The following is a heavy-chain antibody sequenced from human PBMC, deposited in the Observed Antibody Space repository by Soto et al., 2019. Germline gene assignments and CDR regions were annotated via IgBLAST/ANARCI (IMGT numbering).Heavy chain of an antibody. V-gene: IGHV1-69*06. D-gene: IGHD6-13*01. Sequence: GASVKVACKASGGTFSSYAISWVRQAPGQGLEWMGGIIPIFGTANYAQKFQGRVTITADKSTSTAYMELSSLRSEDTAVYYCASCVGIAALYPSSDYYYYGMDVWGQGSTVTVSS. CDR1: GGTFSSYA. CDR3: ASCVGIAALYPSSDYYYYGMDV. CDR2: IIPIFGTA. J-gene: IGHJ6*02.